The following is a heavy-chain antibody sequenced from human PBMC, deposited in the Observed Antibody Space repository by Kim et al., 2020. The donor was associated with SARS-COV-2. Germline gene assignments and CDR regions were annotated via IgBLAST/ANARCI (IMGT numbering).Heavy chain of an antibody. D-gene: IGHD3-3*01. Sequence: KFQGRVHITRDTSASTAYMELSSLRSEDTAVYYCARLTYYDFWKRGAFDIWGQGTMVTVSS. J-gene: IGHJ3*02. V-gene: IGHV1-3*01. CDR3: ARLTYYDFWKRGAFDI.